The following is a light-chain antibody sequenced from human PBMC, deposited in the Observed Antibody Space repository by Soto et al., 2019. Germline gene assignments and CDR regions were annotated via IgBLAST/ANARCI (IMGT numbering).Light chain of an antibody. CDR1: SSDVGAYTY. V-gene: IGLV2-14*01. J-gene: IGLJ2*01. Sequence: QSALTQPASVSGSPGQSITISCTGTSSDVGAYTYVSWYQQHPGKAPKLMIFEVSDRPSGVSNRFSGSKSGNTASLTISGLQAEDGADYYGSSYTTSNPLVFGGGTKLTVL. CDR3: SSYTTSNPLV. CDR2: EVS.